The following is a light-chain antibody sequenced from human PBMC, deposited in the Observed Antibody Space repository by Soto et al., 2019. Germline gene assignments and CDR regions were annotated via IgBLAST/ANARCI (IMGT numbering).Light chain of an antibody. Sequence: DIQMTQSPSSVSASVGDRVTITCRASQTISSWLAWYQQKPGKAPKLLIYKTSTLKSGVPSRFSGSGSGTEFTLTISSLQPEDFATYYCQQLNSYPITFGQGTRLETK. V-gene: IGKV1-5*03. CDR2: KTS. CDR1: QTISSW. J-gene: IGKJ5*01. CDR3: QQLNSYPIT.